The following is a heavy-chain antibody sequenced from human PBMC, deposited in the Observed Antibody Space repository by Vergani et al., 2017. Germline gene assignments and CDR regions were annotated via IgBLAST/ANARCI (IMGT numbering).Heavy chain of an antibody. J-gene: IGHJ6*03. CDR1: GGTFSSYA. CDR3: ARSPLLRAYCGGDCYGRNYYMEV. D-gene: IGHD2-21*02. Sequence: QVQLVQSGAEVKKPGSSVKVSCKASGGTFSSYAISWVRQAPGQGLEWMGGIIPIFGTANYAQKFQGRVTITADESTSTAYMELSSLRSEDTAVYYCARSPLLRAYCGGDCYGRNYYMEVWGKGTTVTVSS. V-gene: IGHV1-69*01. CDR2: IIPIFGTA.